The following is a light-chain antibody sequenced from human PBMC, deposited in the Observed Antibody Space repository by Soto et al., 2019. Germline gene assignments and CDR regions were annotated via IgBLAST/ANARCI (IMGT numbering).Light chain of an antibody. CDR3: QQLNSYPIT. J-gene: IGKJ4*01. CDR1: QGISSY. V-gene: IGKV1-9*01. CDR2: AAS. Sequence: DIQLTQSPSFLSASVGDRVTITCRASQGISSYLAWYQQKPGKAPKLLIYAASTLASGVSSRFSGSRSGTEFTLAISSLQPEDLATYYCQQLNSYPITFGGGTKVEL.